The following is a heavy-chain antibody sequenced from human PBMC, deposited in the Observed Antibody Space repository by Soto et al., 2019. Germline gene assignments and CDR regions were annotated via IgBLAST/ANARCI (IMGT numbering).Heavy chain of an antibody. CDR1: AYTFTSYA. Sequence: QVQLVQSGSELKKPGASVKVSCKASAYTFTSYAMNWVRQAPGQGLEWMGWINTNTGNPTYAQGFTGRFVFSLDTSVSTAYLQICSLKAEDTAVYYCARDSGSRGLLWFGEFAYGMDVWGQGTTVTVSS. J-gene: IGHJ6*02. V-gene: IGHV7-4-1*01. CDR3: ARDSGSRGLLWFGEFAYGMDV. CDR2: INTNTGNP. D-gene: IGHD3-10*01.